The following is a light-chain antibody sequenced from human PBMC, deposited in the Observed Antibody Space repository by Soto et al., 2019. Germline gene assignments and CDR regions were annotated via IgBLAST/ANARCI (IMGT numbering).Light chain of an antibody. J-gene: IGKJ1*01. Sequence: EIVMTQSPATLSVSPGERATLPCRASQSVSSNLAWYQQKPGQAPRLLIYGASTRATGIPARFSGSGSGTEFTLTISSLQSEDFAVYYCQQRSNWPRTFGQGTKVEIK. CDR2: GAS. CDR1: QSVSSN. V-gene: IGKV3-15*01. CDR3: QQRSNWPRT.